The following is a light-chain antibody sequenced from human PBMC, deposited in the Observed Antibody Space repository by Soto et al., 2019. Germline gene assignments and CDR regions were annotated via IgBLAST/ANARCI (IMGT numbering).Light chain of an antibody. CDR3: QQLNSYPLT. CDR1: QGISSY. V-gene: IGKV1-9*01. Sequence: DIQLTQSPSFLSASVGDRVTITCRASQGISSYLAWYQQKPGKAPKLLIYAASTLQSGVPSRFSGSVSGTEFTLTINSLQPEDFATYYRQQLNSYPLTFGGGTKVEIK. CDR2: AAS. J-gene: IGKJ4*01.